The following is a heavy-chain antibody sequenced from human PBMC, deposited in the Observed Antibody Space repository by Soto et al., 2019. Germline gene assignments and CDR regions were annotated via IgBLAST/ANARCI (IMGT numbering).Heavy chain of an antibody. CDR3: ASRSVVVPAAPPTNYYYYYWMEV. J-gene: IGHJ6*02. V-gene: IGHV1-69*13. D-gene: IGHD2-2*01. Sequence: APVNVSCPTSGGTFSTYAISWLLQAPGQGLEWMGGIIPIFGTANYAQKFQGRVTITADESTSTAYMELSSLRSEDTAVYYCASRSVVVPAAPPTNYYYYYWMEVCGQGPTVTVS. CDR1: GGTFSTYA. CDR2: IIPIFGTA.